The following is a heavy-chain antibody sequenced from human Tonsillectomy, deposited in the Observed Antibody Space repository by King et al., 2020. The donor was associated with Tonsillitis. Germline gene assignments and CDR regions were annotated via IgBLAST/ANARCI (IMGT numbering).Heavy chain of an antibody. J-gene: IGHJ4*02. V-gene: IGHV4-59*01. CDR1: GVSISSYY. Sequence: QLQESGPGLVKPSETLSLTCNVSGVSISSYYWSWIRQPPGKGLEWIGYIYYSGSTNYNPSLKIRVTISVDTSKNQFSLKLSSVTAADTAVYYCARDVQGGYYFDFWGQGTLVTVSS. CDR3: ARDVQGGYYFDF. CDR2: IYYSGST. D-gene: IGHD6-13*01.